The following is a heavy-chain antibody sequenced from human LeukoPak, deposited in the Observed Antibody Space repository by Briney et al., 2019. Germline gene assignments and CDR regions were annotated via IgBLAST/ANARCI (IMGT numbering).Heavy chain of an antibody. J-gene: IGHJ3*02. CDR3: ARLPRSQYYYDSSGVNAFDI. V-gene: IGHV4-34*01. CDR1: GGSFSGYY. CDR2: INHSGST. D-gene: IGHD3-22*01. Sequence: SETLSLTCAVYGGSFSGYYWSWIRQPPGKGLEWIGEINHSGSTNYNPSLKSRVTISVDTSKNQFSLKLSSVTAADTAVYYCARLPRSQYYYDSSGVNAFDIWGQGTMVTVSS.